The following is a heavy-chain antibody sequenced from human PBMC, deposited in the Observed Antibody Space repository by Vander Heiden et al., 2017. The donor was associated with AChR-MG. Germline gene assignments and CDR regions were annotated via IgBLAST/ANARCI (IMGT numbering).Heavy chain of an antibody. Sequence: QVQLVQSGAEVKKPGASVKVSCKASGYTFTGYYMHWVRQAPGQGLEWMGWINPNSGGTNYAQKFQGRVTMTRDTSISTAYMELSRLRSDDTAVYYCARVGLGPKRIAVALALFDPWGQGTLVTVSS. CDR2: INPNSGGT. D-gene: IGHD6-19*01. V-gene: IGHV1-2*02. CDR3: ARVGLGPKRIAVALALFDP. J-gene: IGHJ5*02. CDR1: GYTFTGYY.